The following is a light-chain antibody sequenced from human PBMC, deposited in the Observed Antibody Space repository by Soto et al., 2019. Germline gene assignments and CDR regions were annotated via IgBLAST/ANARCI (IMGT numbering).Light chain of an antibody. V-gene: IGKV3-20*01. J-gene: IGKJ2*01. CDR2: GAS. Sequence: EVVLTQSPVTLSLSPGERATLSCRASQRIANNFLAWFQQKPGQPPTLLIYGASTRASGIPDRFSGSGSGTDFALTISRLEPGDFAVYYCQQYGRSPFTFDQGTKLQIK. CDR3: QQYGRSPFT. CDR1: QRIANNF.